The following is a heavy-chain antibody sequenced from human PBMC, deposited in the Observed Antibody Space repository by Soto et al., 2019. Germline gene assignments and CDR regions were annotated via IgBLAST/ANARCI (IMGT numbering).Heavy chain of an antibody. Sequence: QVQLAESGGGVVQPGKSLRLSCVASGFTFSTYGMHWVRQAPGKGLEWVALIWYDGSNKYYVDSVKGRFTISRDNSKNTLYLQMSSLRDDDTAVYYCAREGVSLVTSGSDLQYWGQGTPVTVSS. CDR1: GFTFSTYG. V-gene: IGHV3-33*01. J-gene: IGHJ4*02. CDR2: IWYDGSNK. CDR3: AREGVSLVTSGSDLQY. D-gene: IGHD3-10*01.